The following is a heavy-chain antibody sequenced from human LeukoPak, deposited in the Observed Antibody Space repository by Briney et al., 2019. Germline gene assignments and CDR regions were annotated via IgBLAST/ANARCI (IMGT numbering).Heavy chain of an antibody. CDR1: GGSIGSYT. CDR3: SRHVRGTSMVLDRFDL. V-gene: IGHV4-59*08. J-gene: IGHJ3*01. CDR2: IYHTGTT. D-gene: IGHD3-10*01. Sequence: KPSQTLSLTCTVSGGSIGSYTTSWVRQPPGKGLEWVGAIYHTGTTKYNPSPTTRLTISVHLSKNQSSLRLNCMCAAEPALYWWSRHVRGTSMVLDRFDLWGEGTMVTASS.